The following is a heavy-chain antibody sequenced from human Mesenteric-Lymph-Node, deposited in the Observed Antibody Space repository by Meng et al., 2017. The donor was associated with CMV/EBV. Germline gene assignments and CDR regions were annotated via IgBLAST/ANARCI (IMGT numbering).Heavy chain of an antibody. CDR1: GFTFSSFG. J-gene: IGHJ4*02. CDR2: IRNDGSSN. D-gene: IGHD3-10*01. Sequence: GESLKISCAASGFTFSSFGMYWVRQAPGKGLEWVAFIRNDGSSNYYADSVKGRFTISRDNPKNTLHLQMNSLRAEDTAVYYCAKTPVLYFGELFDSWGQGTLVTVSS. CDR3: AKTPVLYFGELFDS. V-gene: IGHV3-30*02.